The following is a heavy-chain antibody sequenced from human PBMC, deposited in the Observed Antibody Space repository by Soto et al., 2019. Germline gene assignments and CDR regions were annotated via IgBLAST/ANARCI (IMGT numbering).Heavy chain of an antibody. D-gene: IGHD1-26*01. CDR3: ASYSGKVTAVIERYDP. Sequence: GESLKISCKGSGYSFTSYWIGWVRQMPGKGLEWMGTIYPGDSDTRYSPSFQGQVTISADKSISTAYLQWSSLKASDTAMYYCASYSGKVTAVIERYDPWGHGTLVTRSS. J-gene: IGHJ5*02. CDR1: GYSFTSYW. CDR2: IYPGDSDT. V-gene: IGHV5-51*01.